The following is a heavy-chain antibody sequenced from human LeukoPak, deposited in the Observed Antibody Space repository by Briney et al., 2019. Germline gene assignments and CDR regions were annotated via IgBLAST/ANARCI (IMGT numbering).Heavy chain of an antibody. J-gene: IGHJ4*02. D-gene: IGHD6-13*01. CDR1: GYTFTCYY. CDR2: INPNSGGT. CDR3: AREGIAAAGTY. V-gene: IGHV1-2*02. Sequence: ASVKVSCKASGYTFTCYYMHWVRQAPGQGLERMGWINPNSGGTNYAQKFQGRVSMTRDTYISTDYMELSRLRSDDTAVYYCAREGIAAAGTYWGQGTLVTVSS.